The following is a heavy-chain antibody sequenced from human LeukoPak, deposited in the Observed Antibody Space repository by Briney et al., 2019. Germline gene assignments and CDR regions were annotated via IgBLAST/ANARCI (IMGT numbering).Heavy chain of an antibody. Sequence: ASVKVSCKTSGYGFMNYAVQWVRQAPGERLEWMGWVNAGNGDTRYSPEFQGRVTIARDTSASTVYMELSSLTSADTATYYCARGRWAGTTHAYYLDFWGQGTLVTVSS. CDR1: GYGFMNYA. CDR2: VNAGNGDT. CDR3: ARGRWAGTTHAYYLDF. V-gene: IGHV1-3*01. D-gene: IGHD1-7*01. J-gene: IGHJ4*02.